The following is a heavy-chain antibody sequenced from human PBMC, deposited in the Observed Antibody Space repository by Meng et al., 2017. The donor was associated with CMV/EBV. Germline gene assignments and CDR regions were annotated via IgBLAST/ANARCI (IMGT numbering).Heavy chain of an antibody. CDR3: ARDLRFGKYCSGGSCEIHYYYGMDV. V-gene: IGHV4-39*06. D-gene: IGHD2-15*01. CDR1: GGSISSSSYY. CDR2: IYYSGST. Sequence: GSLRLSCTVSGGSISSSSYYWGWIRQPPGKGLEWIGSIYYSGSTYYNPSLKSRVTISVDTSKNQFPLKLSSVTAADTAVYYCARDLRFGKYCSGGSCEIHYYYGMDVWGQGTTVTVSS. J-gene: IGHJ6*02.